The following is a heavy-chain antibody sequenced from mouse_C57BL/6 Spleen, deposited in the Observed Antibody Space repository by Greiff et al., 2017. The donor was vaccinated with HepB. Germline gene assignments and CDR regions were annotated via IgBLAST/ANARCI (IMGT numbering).Heavy chain of an antibody. CDR3: ARGSSGYVYAMDY. V-gene: IGHV1-69*01. CDR1: GYTFTSYW. D-gene: IGHD3-2*02. J-gene: IGHJ4*01. CDR2: IDPSDSYT. Sequence: QVQLKQPGAELVMPGASVKLSCKASGYTFTSYWMHWVKQRPGQGLEWIGEIDPSDSYTNYNQKFKGKSTLTVDKSSSTAYMQLSSLTSEDSAVYYCARGSSGYVYAMDYWGQGTSVTVAS.